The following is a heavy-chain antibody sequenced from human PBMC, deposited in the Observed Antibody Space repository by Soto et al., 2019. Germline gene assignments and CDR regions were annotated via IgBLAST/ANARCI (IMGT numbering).Heavy chain of an antibody. CDR3: ARGSGYCSSTSCIVTGAFDI. CDR1: GYTFTGYY. J-gene: IGHJ3*02. V-gene: IGHV1-2*04. Sequence: ASVKVSCKASGYTFTGYYMHWVRQAPGQGLEWMGWINPNSGGTNYAQKFQGWVTMTRDTSISTAYIELSRLRYDDTAVYYCARGSGYCSSTSCIVTGAFDIWGQGTMVTVSS. CDR2: INPNSGGT. D-gene: IGHD2-2*01.